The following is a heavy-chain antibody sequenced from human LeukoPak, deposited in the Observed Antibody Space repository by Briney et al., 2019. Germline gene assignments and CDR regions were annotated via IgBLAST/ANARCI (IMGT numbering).Heavy chain of an antibody. V-gene: IGHV4-31*03. J-gene: IGHJ4*02. CDR1: GGSINNGGYY. Sequence: SQTLSLTCTVSGGSINNGGYYWSWIRQHPGKGLEWIGYIFYSGSTYYNPSLKSRVSISMDTSKNQFSLKLSSVTAADTAVYYCARAPDEWELLYYFDYWGQGTLVTVSS. D-gene: IGHD1-26*01. CDR3: ARAPDEWELLYYFDY. CDR2: IFYSGST.